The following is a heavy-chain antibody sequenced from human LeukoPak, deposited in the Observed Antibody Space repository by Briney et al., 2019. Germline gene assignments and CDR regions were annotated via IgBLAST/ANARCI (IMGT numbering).Heavy chain of an antibody. Sequence: GGSLRLACAASGFTFSSYGMHWVRQAPGKWLEWVAFIRYDGSNKYYADSVKGRFTISRDNSKNKLYLQMNSLRAVDTAVYYCAKDRKHDYGDFDYWGQGTLVTVSS. D-gene: IGHD4-17*01. J-gene: IGHJ4*02. CDR3: AKDRKHDYGDFDY. CDR2: IRYDGSNK. V-gene: IGHV3-30*02. CDR1: GFTFSSYG.